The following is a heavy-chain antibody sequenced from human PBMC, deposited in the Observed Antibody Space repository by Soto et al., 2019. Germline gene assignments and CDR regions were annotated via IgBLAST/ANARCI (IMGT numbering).Heavy chain of an antibody. D-gene: IGHD2-15*01. V-gene: IGHV1-46*01. J-gene: IGHJ4*02. CDR2: INPNGGST. CDR3: ARAGYCSGGTCFHGNCDY. CDR1: GYTFTTYY. Sequence: QVQLVQSGAEVKRPGASVKVSCKASGYTFTTYYMHWVRQAPGQGLEWLGIINPNGGSTTYAQKFQGRVNMTRDTSTSTVYLELSSLRSEDTAVYYCARAGYCSGGTCFHGNCDYWGQGTLVTVSA.